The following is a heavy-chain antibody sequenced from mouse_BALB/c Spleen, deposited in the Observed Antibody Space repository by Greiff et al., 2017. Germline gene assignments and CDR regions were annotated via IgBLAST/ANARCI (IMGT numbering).Heavy chain of an antibody. Sequence: VQLQESGAELVKPGASVKLSCKASGYTFTSYYMYWVKQRPGQGLEWIGEINPSNGGTNFNEKFKSKATLTVDKSSSTAYMQLSSLTSEDSAVYYCTRGLYCWYFDVWGAGTTVTVSS. J-gene: IGHJ1*01. CDR3: TRGLYCWYFDV. D-gene: IGHD1-1*01. CDR2: INPSNGGT. V-gene: IGHV1S81*02. CDR1: GYTFTSYY.